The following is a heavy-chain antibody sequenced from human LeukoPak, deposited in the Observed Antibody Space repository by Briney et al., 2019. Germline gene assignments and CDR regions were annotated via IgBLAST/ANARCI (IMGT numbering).Heavy chain of an antibody. CDR1: GFTFSSYS. CDR3: ARVTTYYYYMDV. J-gene: IGHJ6*03. CDR2: ISSSSSTI. Sequence: GGSLRLSCAASGFTFSSYSMNWVRQAPGKGLEWVSYISSSSSTIHYADSVKGRFTISRDNAKNSLYLQMNNLRAEDTAVYYCARVTTYYYYMDVWGKGTTVTVSS. D-gene: IGHD1/OR15-1a*01. V-gene: IGHV3-48*01.